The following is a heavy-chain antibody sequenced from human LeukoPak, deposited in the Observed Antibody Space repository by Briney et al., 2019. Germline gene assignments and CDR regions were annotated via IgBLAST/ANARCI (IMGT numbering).Heavy chain of an antibody. J-gene: IGHJ5*02. D-gene: IGHD6-6*01. CDR3: AGRVSFDP. CDR1: RFTFISYS. CDR2: ISSSSSYI. V-gene: IGHV3-21*01. Sequence: GGSLRLSCAASRFTFISYSMNWVRQAPGKGLEGVSSISSSSSYIYYADSVKGRLTISIDNAKNSLYLQMNSLRAEDTAVYYCAGRVSFDPWGQGTLVTVSS.